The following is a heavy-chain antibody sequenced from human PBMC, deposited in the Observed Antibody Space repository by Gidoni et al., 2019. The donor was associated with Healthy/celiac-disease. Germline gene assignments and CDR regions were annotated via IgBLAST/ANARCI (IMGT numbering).Heavy chain of an antibody. Sequence: QVQLVESGGGVVPPGRSLRLSCAASGFTFSTYGMHWVRQAPGKGLEWVAVISYDGSNKYYADSVKGRFTISRDNSKNTLYLQMNSLRAEDTAVYYCAGIWRGYWGQGTLVTVSS. CDR3: AGIWRGY. J-gene: IGHJ4*02. V-gene: IGHV3-30*03. CDR2: ISYDGSNK. D-gene: IGHD3-3*01. CDR1: GFTFSTYG.